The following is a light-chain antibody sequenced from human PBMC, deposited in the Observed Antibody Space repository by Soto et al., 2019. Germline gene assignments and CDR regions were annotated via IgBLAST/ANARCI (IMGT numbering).Light chain of an antibody. CDR2: EVS. Sequence: QSALTQPPSASGSPGQSVTISCTGTSSDIAYYKYVSWYQQHPGKAPKLILYEVSERPSGVPDRFSGSKSGNTASLTVSGLQAEDEAFYYCSSYAGSNTFVFGIGTKVTVL. CDR3: SSYAGSNTFV. CDR1: SSDIAYYKY. J-gene: IGLJ1*01. V-gene: IGLV2-8*01.